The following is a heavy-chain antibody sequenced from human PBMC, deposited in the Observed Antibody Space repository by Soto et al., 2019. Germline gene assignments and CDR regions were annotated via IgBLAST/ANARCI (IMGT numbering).Heavy chain of an antibody. D-gene: IGHD4-4*01. CDR2: IYYSGST. Sequence: LSLTCTGAGGSISSYYWTWIRQPPGKGLEWIGYIYYSGSTNYNPSLKSRVTISVDTSKNQFSLKLSSVTAADTAVYYCARSHGGNFDAFDIWGQGTMVTV. CDR3: ARSHGGNFDAFDI. CDR1: GGSISSYY. J-gene: IGHJ3*02. V-gene: IGHV4-59*01.